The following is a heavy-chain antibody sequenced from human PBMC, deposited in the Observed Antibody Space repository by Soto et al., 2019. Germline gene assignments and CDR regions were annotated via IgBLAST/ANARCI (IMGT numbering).Heavy chain of an antibody. CDR2: IKSKTDCGTT. CDR3: TTVNGGGSCYTFQH. D-gene: IGHD2-15*01. Sequence: EVQLVESGGGLVKPGGSLRLSCAASGFTFSNAWMNWVRQAPGKVLEWVGRIKSKTDCGTTDYDAQVKGRFTISRDDSKNTLYLQMNSMKTEDTAVYYCTTVNGGGSCYTFQHWGQGTLVTVSS. J-gene: IGHJ1*01. V-gene: IGHV3-15*07. CDR1: GFTFSNAW.